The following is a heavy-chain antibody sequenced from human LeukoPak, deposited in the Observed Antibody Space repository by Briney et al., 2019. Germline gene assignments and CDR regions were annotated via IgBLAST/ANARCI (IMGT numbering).Heavy chain of an antibody. CDR3: AREAASGNYYYYYYMDV. CDR2: INPDSGGT. D-gene: IGHD3-10*01. CDR1: GYTFTGYY. J-gene: IGHJ6*03. Sequence: ASVKVSCKASGYTFTGYYMHWVRQAPGQGLEWMGWINPDSGGTNYAQKFQGRVTMTRDTSINTAYMELSSLRSEDTAVYYCAREAASGNYYYYYYMDVWGKGTTVTISS. V-gene: IGHV1-2*02.